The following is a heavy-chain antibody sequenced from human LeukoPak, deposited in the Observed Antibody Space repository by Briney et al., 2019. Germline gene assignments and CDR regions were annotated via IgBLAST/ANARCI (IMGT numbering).Heavy chain of an antibody. Sequence: GASVKVSCKASGYTFSVYYIHWVRQAPGQGLEWMGRINPNSGGTNYAQKFQGRVSMTRDTSISTAYMELSRLRPDDTAVYYCASSVAGNKIDNWGQGTLVTVSS. CDR2: INPNSGGT. CDR1: GYTFSVYY. CDR3: ASSVAGNKIDN. J-gene: IGHJ4*02. D-gene: IGHD6-19*01. V-gene: IGHV1-2*06.